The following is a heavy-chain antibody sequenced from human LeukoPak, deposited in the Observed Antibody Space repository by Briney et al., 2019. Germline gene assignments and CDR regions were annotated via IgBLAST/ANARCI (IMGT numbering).Heavy chain of an antibody. CDR3: ARGIRFLEGIFDY. Sequence: PGGSLRLSCAASGFTFSNSAMNWVRQAPGKGLEWVSSINNVASHIYYADSVRGRFTISRDNAKNTLYLQMNSLRAEDTAVYYCARGIRFLEGIFDYWGQGTLVTVSS. V-gene: IGHV3-21*01. D-gene: IGHD3-3*01. J-gene: IGHJ4*02. CDR2: INNVASHI. CDR1: GFTFSNSA.